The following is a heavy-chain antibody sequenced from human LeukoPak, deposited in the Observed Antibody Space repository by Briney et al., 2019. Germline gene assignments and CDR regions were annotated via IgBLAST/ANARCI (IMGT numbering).Heavy chain of an antibody. CDR1: GGTFSSYA. J-gene: IGHJ4*02. CDR3: ARLDIAAAGPYFDY. Sequence: ASVKVSCKASGGTFSSYAISWVRQAPGQGLEWMGRIIPILGIANYAQKFQGRVTITADKSTSTAYIELSSLRSEDTAVYYCARLDIAAAGPYFDYWGQGTLVTVSS. V-gene: IGHV1-69*04. CDR2: IIPILGIA. D-gene: IGHD6-13*01.